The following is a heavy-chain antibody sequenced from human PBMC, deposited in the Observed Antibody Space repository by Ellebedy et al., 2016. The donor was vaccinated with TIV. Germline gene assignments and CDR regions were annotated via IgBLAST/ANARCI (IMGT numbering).Heavy chain of an antibody. CDR1: GFTFSRFA. Sequence: GESLKISCAASGFTFSRFAITWVRQAPGKGLEWVSGIVGSGAQKYADSVKGRFTISRDNSNSTVDLQMNSLRVEDTAVYFCAKDRTPGDGYWVFDDWGQGTLVTVSS. J-gene: IGHJ4*02. CDR3: AKDRTPGDGYWVFDD. V-gene: IGHV3-23*01. CDR2: IVGSGA. D-gene: IGHD5-18*01.